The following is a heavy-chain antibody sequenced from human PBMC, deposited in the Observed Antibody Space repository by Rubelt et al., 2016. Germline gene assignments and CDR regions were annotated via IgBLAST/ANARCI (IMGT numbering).Heavy chain of an antibody. J-gene: IGHJ4*02. Sequence: SSYGMHWVRQAPGKGLEWVSVISAFTDATFYGDSVKGRFTISRDNSKNTLYLQMNSLRDEDTALYYCAKKLVYTGFYPFDSWGQGTLVTVSS. CDR3: AKKLVYTGFYPFDS. CDR2: ISAFTDAT. CDR1: SSYG. V-gene: IGHV3-23*02. D-gene: IGHD2/OR15-2a*01.